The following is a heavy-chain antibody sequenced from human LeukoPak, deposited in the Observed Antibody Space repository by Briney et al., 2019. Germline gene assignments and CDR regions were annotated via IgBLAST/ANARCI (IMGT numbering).Heavy chain of an antibody. D-gene: IGHD1-26*01. Sequence: GASVKVSCKASGYTFINSYIHWVRQAPGQGLEWMGSMNPKSGGTKYAQKFQGRVSMTRDTSISTAYMELASLTSDDTAVYYCARAGGRSWFDPWGQGTLVTVSS. CDR1: GYTFINSY. J-gene: IGHJ5*02. CDR2: MNPKSGGT. V-gene: IGHV1-2*02. CDR3: ARAGGRSWFDP.